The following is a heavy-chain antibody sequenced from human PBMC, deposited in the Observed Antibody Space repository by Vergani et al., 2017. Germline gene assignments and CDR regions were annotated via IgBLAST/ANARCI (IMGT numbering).Heavy chain of an antibody. CDR2: FDPEDGET. D-gene: IGHD4-17*01. CDR1: GYTLTELS. J-gene: IGHJ2*01. CDR3: ATDLPLPRLTYYGDYWYFDV. V-gene: IGHV1-24*01. Sequence: QVQLVQSGAEVKKPGASVKVSCKVSGYTLTELSMHWVRQAPGKGLEWMGGFDPEDGETIYAQKFQGRVTMPEDTSTDTAYMGLSSLRSEDTAVYSCATDLPLPRLTYYGDYWYFDVWGRGTLVTVSS.